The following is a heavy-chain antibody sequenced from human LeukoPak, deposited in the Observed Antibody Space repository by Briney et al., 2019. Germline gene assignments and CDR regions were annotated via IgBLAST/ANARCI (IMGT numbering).Heavy chain of an antibody. J-gene: IGHJ3*02. V-gene: IGHV4-4*07. CDR1: GGSISSYY. CDR2: IYTSGST. CDR3: ARDYHGSGYYPNDAFDI. D-gene: IGHD3-22*01. Sequence: MTSETLSLTCTVSGGSISSYYWSWIRQPAGKGLEWIGRIYTSGSTNYNPSLKSRVTMSVDTSKNQFSLKLSSVTAADTAVYYCARDYHGSGYYPNDAFDIWGQGTMVTVSS.